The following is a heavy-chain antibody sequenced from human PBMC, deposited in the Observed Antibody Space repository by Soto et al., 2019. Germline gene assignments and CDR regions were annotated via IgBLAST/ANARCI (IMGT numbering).Heavy chain of an antibody. V-gene: IGHV4-39*01. CDR3: VRHPLGIDWFDP. D-gene: IGHD2-15*01. J-gene: IGHJ5*02. CDR1: RGSVISNSHY. CDR2: KYHSGST. Sequence: SETLSLTCIVSRGSVISNSHYWGWIRQSPGKGLEWIGSKYHSGSTYYNPSLESRVTMSVDTSRNQFSLKLSSVTAEDTAVYYCVRHPLGIDWFDPWGQGTLVTVSS.